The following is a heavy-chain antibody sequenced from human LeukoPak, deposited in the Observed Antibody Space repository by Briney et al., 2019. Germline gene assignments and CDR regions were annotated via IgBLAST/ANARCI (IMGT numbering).Heavy chain of an antibody. CDR1: GFTFSSYS. CDR2: ISSSSSYI. J-gene: IGHJ4*02. V-gene: IGHV3-21*01. Sequence: GGSLRLSCAASGFTFSSYSMNWVRQAPGKGLEWVSTISSSSSYIYYADSVKGRFTISRDNAKNSLYLQMNSLRAEDTAVYYCARGRTVPAAALSPSYFDYWGQGTLVTVSS. D-gene: IGHD2-2*01. CDR3: ARGRTVPAAALSPSYFDY.